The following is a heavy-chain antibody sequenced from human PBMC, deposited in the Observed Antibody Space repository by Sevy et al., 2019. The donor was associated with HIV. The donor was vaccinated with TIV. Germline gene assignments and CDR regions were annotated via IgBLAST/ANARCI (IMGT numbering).Heavy chain of an antibody. CDR3: ASGEKYCSGGSCYFPLDY. J-gene: IGHJ4*02. Sequence: ASVKVSCKASGYTFTSYGINWVRQAPGQGLEWMGWINVYNGNPNYAQKLQGRGTMTTDTSTCTAYMELRSLRSDDTALYYCASGEKYCSGGSCYFPLDYWGQGTLVTVSS. CDR1: GYTFTSYG. V-gene: IGHV1-18*01. CDR2: INVYNGNP. D-gene: IGHD2-15*01.